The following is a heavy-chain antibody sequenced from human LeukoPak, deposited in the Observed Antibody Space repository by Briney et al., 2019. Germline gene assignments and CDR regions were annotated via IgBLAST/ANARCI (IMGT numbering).Heavy chain of an antibody. CDR1: GGTLSSYA. Sequence: SVKVSCKASGGTLSSYAISWVRQAPGQGLEWMGGIIPIFGTANYAQKFQGRVTITADESTSTAYMELSSLRSEDTAVYYCARGRQGPTNDYGDYNQGGWVYYYYYYGMDVWGQGTTVTVSS. CDR3: ARGRQGPTNDYGDYNQGGWVYYYYYYGMDV. D-gene: IGHD4-17*01. J-gene: IGHJ6*02. V-gene: IGHV1-69*01. CDR2: IIPIFGTA.